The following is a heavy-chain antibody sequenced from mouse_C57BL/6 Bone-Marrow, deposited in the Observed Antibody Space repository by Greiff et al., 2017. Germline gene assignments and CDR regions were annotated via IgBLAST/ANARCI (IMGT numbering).Heavy chain of an antibody. V-gene: IGHV3-6*01. CDR3: ARVTYYYGSIYFWYFDV. J-gene: IGHJ1*03. D-gene: IGHD1-1*01. CDR2: ISYDGSN. CDR1: GYSITSGYY. Sequence: EVQLQESGPGLVKPSQSLSLTCSVTGYSITSGYYWNWIRQFPGNQLEWMGYISYDGSNNYNPSLKNRITITRDKSKNQFFLKLYSVTTEDTATYYCARVTYYYGSIYFWYFDVWGTGTTVTVAS.